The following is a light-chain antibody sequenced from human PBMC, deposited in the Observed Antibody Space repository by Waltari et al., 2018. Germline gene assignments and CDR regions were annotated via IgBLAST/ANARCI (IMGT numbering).Light chain of an antibody. CDR2: VAS. CDR1: QSISNY. Sequence: DIQMTQSPSSLPASLGDRVTITCRSSQSISNYLNLYQHKPGEAPKLLVYVASNLQRGVPSRFSGSGSETDFTLTISSLQLEDFATYYCQQSYNAPYTFGQGTNVEIK. J-gene: IGKJ2*01. V-gene: IGKV1-39*01. CDR3: QQSYNAPYT.